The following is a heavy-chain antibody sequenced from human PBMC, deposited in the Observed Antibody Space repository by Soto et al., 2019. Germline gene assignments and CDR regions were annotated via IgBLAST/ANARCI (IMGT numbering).Heavy chain of an antibody. J-gene: IGHJ4*02. CDR3: ARIQMWYQWSLQRGAYFDY. CDR1: GYTFTSYG. CDR2: ISAYNGNT. V-gene: IGHV1-18*01. D-gene: IGHD1-26*01. Sequence: QVQLVQSGAEVKKPGASVKVSCKASGYTFTSYGISWVRQAPGHGLEWMGWISAYNGNTNYAQKLQGRVTMTTDTSTSTAYMELSSLRSDDTAVYYCARIQMWYQWSLQRGAYFDYWGQGTLVTVSS.